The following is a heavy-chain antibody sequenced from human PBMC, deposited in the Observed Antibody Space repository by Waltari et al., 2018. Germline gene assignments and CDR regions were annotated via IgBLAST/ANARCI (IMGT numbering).Heavy chain of an antibody. Sequence: VESGGGVIRPGGSLRLSCEASGVTFDDYGMSWVRQGPGKGLEWIAGINWKGDKVAYGDAVRGRFIISRDNAKNLLYLQMNTVGLDDTALYYCARGGDSSWPRWGQGTLVTVSA. V-gene: IGHV3-20*04. J-gene: IGHJ4*02. CDR3: ARGGDSSWPR. CDR1: GVTFDDYG. D-gene: IGHD3-22*01. CDR2: INWKGDKV.